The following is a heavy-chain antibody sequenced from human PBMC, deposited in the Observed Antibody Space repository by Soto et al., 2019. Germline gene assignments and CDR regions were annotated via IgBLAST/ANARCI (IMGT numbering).Heavy chain of an antibody. CDR2: ISYDGSNK. J-gene: IGHJ6*02. Sequence: PXGSLRLSFAASGFTFSSYVMHWVRQAPGKGLEWVAVISYDGSNKYYADSVKGRFTISRDNSKHTLYLQMNSLRPEDTAVYYCEKDPGHGLDVWGQGTTVTVSS. CDR3: EKDPGHGLDV. D-gene: IGHD1-1*01. CDR1: GFTFSSYV. V-gene: IGHV3-30*18.